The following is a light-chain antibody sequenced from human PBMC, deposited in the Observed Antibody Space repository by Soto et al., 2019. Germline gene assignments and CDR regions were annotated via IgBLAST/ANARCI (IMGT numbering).Light chain of an antibody. CDR2: DAS. J-gene: IGKJ5*01. V-gene: IGKV3-11*01. CDR3: HHRGNGIT. Sequence: VLTQSPATLSLSPGHTATLSCGASQSVSSSLAWYQQKPGQAPRLLIFDASSRATGVPARFSGSGSGTDFPLTISSLEPEDFAVYYCHHRGNGITFGQGTRLEIK. CDR1: QSVSSS.